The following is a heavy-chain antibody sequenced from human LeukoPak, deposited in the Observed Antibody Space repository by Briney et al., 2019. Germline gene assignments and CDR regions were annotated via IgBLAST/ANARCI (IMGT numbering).Heavy chain of an antibody. V-gene: IGHV1-3*01. CDR1: GYTFTSYA. D-gene: IGHD4-17*01. Sequence: ASVKVSCKASGYTFTSYAMHWVRQAPGQRLEWMGWINAGNGNTEYSQKFQGRVTITRGTSASTAYMELSSLRSEDTAVYYCAREDYGDYGAFDIWGQGTMVTVSS. CDR2: INAGNGNT. J-gene: IGHJ3*02. CDR3: AREDYGDYGAFDI.